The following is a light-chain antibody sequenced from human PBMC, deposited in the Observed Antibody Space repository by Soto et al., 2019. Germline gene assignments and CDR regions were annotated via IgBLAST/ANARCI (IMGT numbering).Light chain of an antibody. CDR2: DVT. V-gene: IGLV2-14*01. CDR3: SSYTTRSSYV. Sequence: QSVLTQPASVSGSPGQSITISCTGTSSDVGGYIYVSWYQQHPGKAPKLMIYDVTSRPSGVSYRFSGSKSGNTASLTISGLQPEEQADPSRSSYTTRSSYVFGTGTKVTV. CDR1: SSDVGGYIY. J-gene: IGLJ1*01.